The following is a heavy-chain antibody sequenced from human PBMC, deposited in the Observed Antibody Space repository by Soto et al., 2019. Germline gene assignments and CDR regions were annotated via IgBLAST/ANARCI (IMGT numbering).Heavy chain of an antibody. CDR1: GGSISSSSYY. J-gene: IGHJ4*02. CDR2: IYYSGST. D-gene: IGHD3-10*01. CDR3: ARQIAAPMVRGVTKGFDY. V-gene: IGHV4-39*01. Sequence: SETLSLTCTVSGGSISSSSYYWGWIRQPPGKGLEWIGSIYYSGSTYYNPSLKSRVTISVDTSKNQFSLKLSSVTAADTAVYYCARQIAAPMVRGVTKGFDYWGQGTLVTVSS.